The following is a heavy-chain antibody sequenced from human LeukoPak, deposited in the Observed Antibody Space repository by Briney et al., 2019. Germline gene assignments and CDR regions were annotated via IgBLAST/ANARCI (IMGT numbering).Heavy chain of an antibody. Sequence: ASVKVSCKASGYTFTGYYMHWVRQAPGQGLEWMGWINPNSGGTNYAQKFQGRVTMTRDTSISTAYMELSRLRSDDTAVYYCARGGNDFWSGSQNWFDPWGQGTLVTVSS. CDR1: GYTFTGYY. V-gene: IGHV1-2*02. CDR3: ARGGNDFWSGSQNWFDP. D-gene: IGHD3-3*01. CDR2: INPNSGGT. J-gene: IGHJ5*02.